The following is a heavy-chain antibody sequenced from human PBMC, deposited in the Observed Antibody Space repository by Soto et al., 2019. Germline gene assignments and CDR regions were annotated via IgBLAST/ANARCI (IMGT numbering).Heavy chain of an antibody. CDR1: GFTFSSYA. D-gene: IGHD3-22*01. J-gene: IGHJ4*02. CDR3: ARGGYYDTSGYYSTSYYFDY. CDR2: IWYGGSNK. Sequence: QVQLVESGGGVVQPGRSLRLSCEASGFTFSSYAMHWVLQAPGKGLEWVAVIWYGGSNKYYADSVKGRFTISRDNSKNTLYLQMNSLRAEDTSVYHCARGGYYDTSGYYSTSYYFDYWGQGTLVTVSS. V-gene: IGHV3-33*01.